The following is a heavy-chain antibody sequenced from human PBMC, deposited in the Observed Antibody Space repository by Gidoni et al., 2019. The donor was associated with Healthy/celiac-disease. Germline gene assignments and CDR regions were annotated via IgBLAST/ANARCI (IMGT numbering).Heavy chain of an antibody. CDR1: GLTVSSNY. J-gene: IGHJ4*02. CDR2: IYSGGST. Sequence: EVQLVSSGGGLIQPGGSLRLSSATSGLTVSSNYMSWVRQAPGKGLEGVSVIYSGGSTYYAESVKGRFTISRDNSKNTLYLQVNSLRAEDTAVYYCASRIRFAFYWGQGTLVTVSS. V-gene: IGHV3-53*01. D-gene: IGHD2-15*01. CDR3: ASRIRFAFY.